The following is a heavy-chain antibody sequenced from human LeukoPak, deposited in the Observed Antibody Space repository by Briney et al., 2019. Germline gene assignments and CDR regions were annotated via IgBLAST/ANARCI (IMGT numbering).Heavy chain of an antibody. J-gene: IGHJ4*02. D-gene: IGHD3-10*01. CDR3: ARERPHTAYYYFDY. V-gene: IGHV4-34*01. CDR2: IHHSGST. CDR1: GGSFSDYY. Sequence: SETLSLTCAVYGGSFSDYYWSWIRQTPGKGLEWIGEIHHSGSTNYNPPLKSRVAISVDTSKNQFSLKLSSVTAADTAVYYCARERPHTAYYYFDYWGQGTLVTVSS.